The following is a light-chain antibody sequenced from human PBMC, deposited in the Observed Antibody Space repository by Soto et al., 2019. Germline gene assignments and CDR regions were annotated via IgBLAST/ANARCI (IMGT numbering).Light chain of an antibody. CDR1: RTLFYSAKNKDY. Sequence: IVMTQSPVSLSVSLGGRATISCKSSRTLFYSAKNKDYLAWYQHKAGQPPKLLLYWASTRESGVPDRFNGSGSATDFTLTINNLQPEDAAVYYCQQYYGTPYTFGQGTKLEI. J-gene: IGKJ2*01. V-gene: IGKV4-1*01. CDR2: WAS. CDR3: QQYYGTPYT.